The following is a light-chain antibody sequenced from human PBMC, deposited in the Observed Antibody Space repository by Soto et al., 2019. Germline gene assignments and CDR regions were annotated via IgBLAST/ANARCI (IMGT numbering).Light chain of an antibody. CDR3: QQYGSIPIT. Sequence: EIVLTQSPGTLSLSPGERATLSCRASQSVSNIYLAWYQQKPGQSPRVLIHGISRRATGIPDRFSGSGSATEFTLTISRLEPEDFAVYYCQQYGSIPITFGQGTSLEIK. V-gene: IGKV3-20*01. J-gene: IGKJ5*01. CDR2: GIS. CDR1: QSVSNIY.